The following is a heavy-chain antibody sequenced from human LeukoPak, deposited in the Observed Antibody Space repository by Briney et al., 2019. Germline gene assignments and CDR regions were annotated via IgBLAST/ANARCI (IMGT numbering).Heavy chain of an antibody. J-gene: IGHJ4*02. CDR1: GYTFTGYY. D-gene: IGHD3-10*01. CDR3: ARGPPFGESGMYFDY. V-gene: IGHV1-2*02. CDR2: INPKSGGT. Sequence: GASVKVSCKASGYTFTGYYMHWVRQAPGQGLEWMGWINPKSGGTNYAQKFQGRVTMTRDTSISTVYMELSRLRSDDTAVYYCARGPPFGESGMYFDYWGQGTLVTFSS.